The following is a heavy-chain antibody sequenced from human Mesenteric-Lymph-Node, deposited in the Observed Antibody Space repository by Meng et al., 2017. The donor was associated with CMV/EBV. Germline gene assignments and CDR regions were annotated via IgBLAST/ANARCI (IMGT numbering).Heavy chain of an antibody. CDR1: GFTFSDYW. V-gene: IGHV3-74*01. CDR2: IKGDGSIT. CDR3: VRHSPRELLWFRELPDDAFDI. D-gene: IGHD3-10*01. Sequence: GGSLRLSCAASGFTFSDYWMFWVRQAPGKGLVWVSRIKGDGSITTYADSVKGRFTISRDNAKNTLYLQMNSLRAEDTAVYYCVRHSPRELLWFRELPDDAFDIWGQGTLVTVSS. J-gene: IGHJ3*02.